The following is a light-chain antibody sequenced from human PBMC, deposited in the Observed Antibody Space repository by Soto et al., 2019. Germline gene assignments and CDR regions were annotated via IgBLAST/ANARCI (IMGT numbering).Light chain of an antibody. CDR1: QSISNY. Sequence: DIQMTQSPSSLSASVGDRVTITCRASQSISNYLNWYQQKPGKAPKLLIYAASSLQSGVPSRFSGSGSGTDFTLTISSLQPVDFATYYCQQSYSTPRTFGQGTKLEIK. V-gene: IGKV1-39*01. CDR2: AAS. J-gene: IGKJ2*01. CDR3: QQSYSTPRT.